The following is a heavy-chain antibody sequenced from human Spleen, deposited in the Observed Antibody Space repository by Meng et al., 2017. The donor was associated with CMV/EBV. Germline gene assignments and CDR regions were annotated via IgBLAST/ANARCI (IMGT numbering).Heavy chain of an antibody. CDR2: INPNSDGT. D-gene: IGHD2-2*01. Sequence: ASVKVSCKASGYTFTGYYMHWVRQAPGQGLEWMGWINPNSDGTNYAQKFQGRVTMTRDTSISTAYMELSRLRSDDTAVYYCARAHQYCSSTSCYPGYWGQGTLVTVSS. CDR1: GYTFTGYY. CDR3: ARAHQYCSSTSCYPGY. V-gene: IGHV1-2*02. J-gene: IGHJ4*02.